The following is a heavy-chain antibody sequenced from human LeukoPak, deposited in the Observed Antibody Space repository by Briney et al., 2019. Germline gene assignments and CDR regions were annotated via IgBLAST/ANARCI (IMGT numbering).Heavy chain of an antibody. Sequence: HSGGSLRLSCAASGFTFDDYAMHWVRQAPGKGLEWVSVIYSGGSTYYADSVKGRFTISRDNSKNTLYLQMNSLRAEDTAVYYCASFGGLIDYWGQGTLVTVSS. D-gene: IGHD2-15*01. CDR2: IYSGGST. CDR1: GFTFDDYA. J-gene: IGHJ4*02. V-gene: IGHV3-53*01. CDR3: ASFGGLIDY.